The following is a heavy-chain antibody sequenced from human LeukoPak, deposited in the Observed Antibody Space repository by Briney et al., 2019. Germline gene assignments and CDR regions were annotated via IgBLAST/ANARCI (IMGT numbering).Heavy chain of an antibody. V-gene: IGHV1-69*05. CDR2: IIPIFGTA. CDR3: ARDLAAAAKDDAFDI. J-gene: IGHJ3*02. D-gene: IGHD6-13*01. Sequence: ASVKVSCKASGGTFSSYAISGVRQAPGQGLEWMGGIIPIFGTANYAQKLQGRVAMTTDTSTSTAYMELRSLRSDDTAVYYCARDLAAAAKDDAFDIWGQGTMVTVSS. CDR1: GGTFSSYA.